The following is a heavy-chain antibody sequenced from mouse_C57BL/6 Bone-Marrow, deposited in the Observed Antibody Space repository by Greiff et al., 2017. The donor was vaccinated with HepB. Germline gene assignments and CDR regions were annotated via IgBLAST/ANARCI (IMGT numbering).Heavy chain of an antibody. CDR2: INSDGGST. CDR3: ARPRQLMVRMDY. D-gene: IGHD3-2*02. CDR1: EYEFPSHD. Sequence: EVQRVESGGGLVQPGESLKLSCESNEYEFPSHDMSWVRKTPEKRLELVAAINSDGGSTYYPDTMERRFIISRDNTKKTLYLQMISLRSEDTALYDCARPRQLMVRMDYWGQGTSVTVSS. V-gene: IGHV5-2*01. J-gene: IGHJ4*01.